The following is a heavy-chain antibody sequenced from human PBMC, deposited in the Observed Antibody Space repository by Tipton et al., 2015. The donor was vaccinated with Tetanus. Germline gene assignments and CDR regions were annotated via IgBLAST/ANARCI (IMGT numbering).Heavy chain of an antibody. CDR1: GYTFTSYG. Sequence: QLVQSGAEVKKPGASVKVSCKASGYTFTSYGISWVRQAPGHGLEWMGWISAYNGNTNYAQKLQGRVTMTPDTSTSTAYMELRSLRSDDTAVYYCARDRVLLWFGELLNPDYWGQGTLVTVSS. D-gene: IGHD3-10*01. CDR2: ISAYNGNT. CDR3: ARDRVLLWFGELLNPDY. J-gene: IGHJ4*02. V-gene: IGHV1-18*04.